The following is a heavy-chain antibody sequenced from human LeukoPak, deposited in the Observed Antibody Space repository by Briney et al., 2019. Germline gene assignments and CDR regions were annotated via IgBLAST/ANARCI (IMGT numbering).Heavy chain of an antibody. CDR2: INHSGST. D-gene: IGHD3/OR15-3a*01. J-gene: IGHJ4*02. Sequence: SETLSLTCTVYGGSFSGYYWNWIRQPPGKGLEWIGEINHSGSTNYNPSLKSRVTISVDTSKNQFSLKLSPVTAADTAVYYCARQTGSGLFILPGGQGTLVTVSS. CDR1: GGSFSGYY. CDR3: ARQTGSGLFILP. V-gene: IGHV4-34*01.